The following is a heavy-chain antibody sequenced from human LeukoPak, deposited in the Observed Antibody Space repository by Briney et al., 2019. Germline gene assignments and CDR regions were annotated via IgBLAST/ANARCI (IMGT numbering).Heavy chain of an antibody. CDR1: GFALSSYW. V-gene: IGHV3-74*01. CDR2: ISSDGSST. D-gene: IGHD3-22*01. J-gene: IGHJ4*02. Sequence: GGSLRLSCAASGFALSSYWMHWVRHAPGKGLAWVSRISSDGSSTSYADSVKGRFTISRDNAKNTLYLQMNSLRAEDTAVYYCARVYIYYDSSGYFPANYWGQGTLVTVSS. CDR3: ARVYIYYDSSGYFPANY.